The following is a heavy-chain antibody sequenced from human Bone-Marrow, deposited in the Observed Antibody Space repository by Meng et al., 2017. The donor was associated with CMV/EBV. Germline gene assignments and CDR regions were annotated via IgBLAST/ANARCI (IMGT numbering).Heavy chain of an antibody. CDR2: ISGYNGNT. Sequence: ASVKVSCKASGYNFRTFGISWVRKAPGQGLEWMGWISGYNGNTNYAQKFQGRVTITRNTSISTAYMELSSLRSEDTAVYYCARGPHYDFWSGYFGDWVDPWGQGTLVTVSS. CDR3: ARGPHYDFWSGYFGDWVDP. D-gene: IGHD3-3*01. CDR1: GYNFRTFG. V-gene: IGHV1-18*01. J-gene: IGHJ5*02.